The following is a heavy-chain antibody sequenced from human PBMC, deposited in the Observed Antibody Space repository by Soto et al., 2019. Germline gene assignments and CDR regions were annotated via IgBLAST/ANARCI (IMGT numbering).Heavy chain of an antibody. V-gene: IGHV3-49*05. CDR2: IRSKSYGKTT. J-gene: IGHJ2*01. CDR1: GLTLCGYG. D-gene: IGHD4-17*01. Sequence: NPGGYLRLSCSTSGLTLCGYGMTWFRQAPGKGLEWVGLIRSKSYGKTTEYAASATDRFTISRDDSKRIAYLQMNSLKADDTAVYYCTILRWDYGAPRCNFDPWGRGP. CDR3: TILRWDYGAPRCNFDP.